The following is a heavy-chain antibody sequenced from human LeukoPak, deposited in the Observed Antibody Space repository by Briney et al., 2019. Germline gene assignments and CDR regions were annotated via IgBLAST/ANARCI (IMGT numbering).Heavy chain of an antibody. CDR3: ARDDSSGYPFDY. Sequence: GGSLRLSCAASGFTFSSYNMNWVRQAPGKGLEWVSYISSISSTIYYAGSVKGRFTISRDNAKNSLYLQMNSLRDEDTAVYYCARDDSSGYPFDYWGQGTLVTVSS. D-gene: IGHD3-22*01. J-gene: IGHJ4*02. V-gene: IGHV3-48*02. CDR2: ISSISSTI. CDR1: GFTFSSYN.